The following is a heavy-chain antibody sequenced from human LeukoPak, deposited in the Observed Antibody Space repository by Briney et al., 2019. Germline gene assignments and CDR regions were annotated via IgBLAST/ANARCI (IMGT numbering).Heavy chain of an antibody. J-gene: IGHJ3*02. Sequence: GGSLRLSCAASGFTFRSYSMNWVRQAPGKGLEWVSSISSSSSYIYYADSVKGLFTISRDNAKNSLYLQMNSLRAEDTAIYYCARDNPYSESLAADDAFDIWGQGTMVTVSS. CDR3: ARDNPYSESLAADDAFDI. D-gene: IGHD1-26*01. V-gene: IGHV3-21*01. CDR1: GFTFRSYS. CDR2: ISSSSSYI.